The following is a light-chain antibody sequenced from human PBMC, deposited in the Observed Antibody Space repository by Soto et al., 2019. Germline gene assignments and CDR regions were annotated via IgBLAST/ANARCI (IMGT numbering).Light chain of an antibody. CDR3: QQSYSTPPS. J-gene: IGKJ1*01. V-gene: IGKV1-39*01. Sequence: DIQMTQSPSSLSASVCDRVTITCRAIQSISSYLNWYQQKPGKAPKLLIYAASSLQSGVPSRFSGSGSGTEFTLTISSLQPEDFATYYCQQSYSTPPSFGQGTKVEIK. CDR1: QSISSY. CDR2: AAS.